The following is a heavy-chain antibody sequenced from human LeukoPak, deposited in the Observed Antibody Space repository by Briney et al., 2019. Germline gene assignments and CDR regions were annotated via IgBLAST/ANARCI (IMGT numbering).Heavy chain of an antibody. J-gene: IGHJ4*02. CDR3: ATTGSGSSYDY. CDR1: GFTFDDYA. Sequence: PGGSLRLSCAASGFTFDDYAMHWVRQAPGKGLVWVSRINDDETSTSYADSVKGRFTISRDNAKNTLYLQMNSLRADDTAVYYCATTGSGSSYDYWGQGTLVTVSS. CDR2: INDDETST. D-gene: IGHD1-26*01. V-gene: IGHV3-74*01.